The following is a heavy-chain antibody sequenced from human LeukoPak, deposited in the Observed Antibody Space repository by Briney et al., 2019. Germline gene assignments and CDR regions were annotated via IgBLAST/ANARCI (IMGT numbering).Heavy chain of an antibody. CDR2: ISYDGSNK. CDR1: GFTFSSYA. J-gene: IGHJ4*02. V-gene: IGHV3-30-3*01. D-gene: IGHD5-18*01. Sequence: GGSLRLSCAASGFTFSSYAMHWVRQAPGKGLEWVAVISYDGSNKYYADSVKGRFTISRDNSKNTLYLQMNSLRADDTAVYYCAREGYSYGFAIDYWGQGTMVTVSS. CDR3: AREGYSYGFAIDY.